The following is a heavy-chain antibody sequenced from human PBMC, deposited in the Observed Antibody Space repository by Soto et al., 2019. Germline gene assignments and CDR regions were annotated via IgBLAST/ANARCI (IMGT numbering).Heavy chain of an antibody. CDR3: ARGHGVPAAIYYYYGMDV. D-gene: IGHD2-2*01. V-gene: IGHV4-31*03. Sequence: KPSETLSRTCTVSGGSISSGGYYCSWIRQHPGKGLEWIGYIYYSGSTYYNPSLKSRVTISVDTSKNQFSLKLSSVTAADTAVYYCARGHGVPAAIYYYYGMDVRGQGTTVTVSS. CDR2: IYYSGST. J-gene: IGHJ6*02. CDR1: GGSISSGGYY.